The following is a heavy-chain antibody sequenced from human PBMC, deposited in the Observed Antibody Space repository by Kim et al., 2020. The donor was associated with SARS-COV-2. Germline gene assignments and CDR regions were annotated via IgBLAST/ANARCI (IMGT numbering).Heavy chain of an antibody. CDR3: ARDSLPTGSLYSSSWYVWFDP. Sequence: ASVKVSCKASGYTFTSYAMNWVRQAPGQGLEWMGWINTNTGNPTYAQGFTGRFVFSLDTSVSTAYLQISSLKAEDTAVYYCARDSLPTGSLYSSSWYVWFDPWGQGTLVTVSS. D-gene: IGHD6-13*01. CDR1: GYTFTSYA. J-gene: IGHJ5*02. V-gene: IGHV7-4-1*02. CDR2: INTNTGNP.